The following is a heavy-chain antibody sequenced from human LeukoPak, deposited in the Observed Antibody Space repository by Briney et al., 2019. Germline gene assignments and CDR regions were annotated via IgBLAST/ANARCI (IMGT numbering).Heavy chain of an antibody. CDR1: GFTFSDYY. J-gene: IGHJ3*02. D-gene: IGHD3-10*01. CDR3: AKEGDYYGSGSYRDGFDI. Sequence: PGGSLRLSCAASGFTFSDYYMSWIRQAPGKGLEWVSYISSSDSTIYYADSVKGRFTISRDSFKNTLYLQMNSLRPEDTAVYYCAKEGDYYGSGSYRDGFDIWGQGTRATVSS. CDR2: ISSSDSTI. V-gene: IGHV3-11*04.